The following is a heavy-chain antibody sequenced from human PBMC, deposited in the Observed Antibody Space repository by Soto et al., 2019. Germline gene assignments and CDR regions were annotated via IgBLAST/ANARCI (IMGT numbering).Heavy chain of an antibody. CDR1: GYTFTSYD. J-gene: IGHJ6*03. Sequence: ASVKVSCKASGYTFTSYDINWVRQATGQGLEWMGWMNPNSGNTGYAQKFQGRVTMTRNTSISTAYMELSSLRSEDTAVYYCARSPEGDFWSGYYFDQPYYMDVWGKGTTVTVSS. V-gene: IGHV1-8*01. D-gene: IGHD3-3*01. CDR2: MNPNSGNT. CDR3: ARSPEGDFWSGYYFDQPYYMDV.